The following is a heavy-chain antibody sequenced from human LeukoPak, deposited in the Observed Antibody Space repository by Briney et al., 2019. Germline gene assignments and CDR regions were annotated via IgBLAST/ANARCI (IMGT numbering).Heavy chain of an antibody. Sequence: SETLSLTCSVSDDSITKYHWGWIRQPPGKGLEWIGCVHSSGGTYYNPSLETRVTVSLHTSAKQLSLRLTSVTAADTAVYFCARANINWLRSPGTLYYFDYWGLGTLVTVSS. CDR3: ARANINWLRSPGTLYYFDY. CDR2: VHSSGGT. J-gene: IGHJ4*02. D-gene: IGHD1-20*01. CDR1: DDSITKYH. V-gene: IGHV4-4*07.